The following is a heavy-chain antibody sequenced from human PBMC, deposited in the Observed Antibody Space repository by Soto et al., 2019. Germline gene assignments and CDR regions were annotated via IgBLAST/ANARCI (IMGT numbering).Heavy chain of an antibody. Sequence: GGSLRLSCAASGFTVSSNYMSWVRQAPGKGLEWVSVIYSGGSTYYADSVKGRFTISRDNSKNTLYLQMNSLRAEDTAVYYCARDLTAVYYGMDVWGQGTTVTVSS. D-gene: IGHD3-9*01. CDR3: ARDLTAVYYGMDV. CDR1: GFTVSSNY. CDR2: IYSGGST. V-gene: IGHV3-53*01. J-gene: IGHJ6*02.